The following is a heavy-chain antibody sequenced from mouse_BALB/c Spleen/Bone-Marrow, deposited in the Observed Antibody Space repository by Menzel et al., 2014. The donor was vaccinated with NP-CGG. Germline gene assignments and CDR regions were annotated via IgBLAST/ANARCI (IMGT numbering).Heavy chain of an antibody. CDR3: ARCSYYEGAMDY. J-gene: IGHJ4*01. Sequence: VKLMESGPGLVAPSQSLSITCTASGFSLTSYGVHWVRRPPGKVLEWLGVIWAGGSTNYNSALMSRLSISKDNSKNQVFLKMNSRQTDDTAMYYCARCSYYEGAMDYWGQGTSVTVSS. V-gene: IGHV2-9*02. D-gene: IGHD1-1*01. CDR2: IWAGGST. CDR1: GFSLTSYG.